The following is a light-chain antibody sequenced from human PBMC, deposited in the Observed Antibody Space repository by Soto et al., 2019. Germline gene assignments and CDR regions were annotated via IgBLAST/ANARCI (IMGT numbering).Light chain of an antibody. Sequence: QSVLTQPASVSGSPGQSITISCTGTSSDVGGYNYVSWYQQHPGKAPKLMIYDVSNRPSGVSNRFSGSKSGNTASLTISGLQAEDEADYYCSSYLSSSTLDVVFGGGTKLTVL. CDR1: SSDVGGYNY. CDR3: SSYLSSSTLDVV. J-gene: IGLJ2*01. V-gene: IGLV2-14*01. CDR2: DVS.